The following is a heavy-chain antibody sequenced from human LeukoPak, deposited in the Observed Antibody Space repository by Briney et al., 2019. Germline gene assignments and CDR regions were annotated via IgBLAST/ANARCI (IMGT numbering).Heavy chain of an antibody. J-gene: IGHJ4*02. V-gene: IGHV3-23*01. CDR3: AKQLGYCSDGSCYFPY. D-gene: IGHD2-15*01. Sequence: GGSLRLSCAASGFTFSSSAMSWVRQAPGQWLECVSPISNNCGYKYYADSVQGRITIFSDNSKSTLCLQMNSLRAEDTAVYYCAKQLGYCSDGSCYFPYWGQGTLVTVSS. CDR2: ISNNCGYK. CDR1: GFTFSSSA.